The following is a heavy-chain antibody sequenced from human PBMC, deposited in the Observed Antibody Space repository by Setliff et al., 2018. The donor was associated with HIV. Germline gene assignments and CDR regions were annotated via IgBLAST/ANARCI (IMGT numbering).Heavy chain of an antibody. V-gene: IGHV1-3*01. CDR2: INAGNGNT. CDR3: ARAHRDARNHREEDY. Sequence: ASVKVSCKASGYTFSGYAMHWVRQAPGQRLEWMGWINAGNGNTKYSQKFQGRVTITTDASTTTVYLEMTSLSSEDTATYYCARAHRDARNHREEDYWGQGTLVTVSS. J-gene: IGHJ4*02. CDR1: GYTFSGYA. D-gene: IGHD1-26*01.